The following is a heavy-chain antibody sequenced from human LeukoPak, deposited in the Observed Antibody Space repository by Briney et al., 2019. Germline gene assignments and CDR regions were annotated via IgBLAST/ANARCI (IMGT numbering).Heavy chain of an antibody. D-gene: IGHD5-18*01. J-gene: IGHJ4*02. CDR2: IWHDGNNK. CDR3: ARDGAYSYTY. CDR1: GFNFNDYG. V-gene: IGHV3-33*01. Sequence: GRSLRLSCAASGFNFNDYGMHWVRQAPGKGLEWVAIIWHDGNNKYYADSVKGRFTISRDNPKNTLYLEMNSLRAEDTAVYYCARDGAYSYTYWGQGTLVIVSS.